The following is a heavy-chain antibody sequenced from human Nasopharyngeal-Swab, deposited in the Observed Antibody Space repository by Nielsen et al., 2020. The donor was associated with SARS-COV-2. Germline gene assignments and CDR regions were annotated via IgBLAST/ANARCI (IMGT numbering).Heavy chain of an antibody. CDR3: ARDAPAHYGAFY. J-gene: IGHJ4*02. D-gene: IGHD4-17*01. CDR1: GFTFTSFG. Sequence: GESLKISYTASGFTFTSFGMPWVRHAPGTALRWVACIAHDASNEYYGDSVKGRFSISRDSSKNTLYLQMDSLRGEDTAVYYCARDAPAHYGAFYWGRGTLVTVSS. V-gene: IGHV3-30*03. CDR2: IAHDASNE.